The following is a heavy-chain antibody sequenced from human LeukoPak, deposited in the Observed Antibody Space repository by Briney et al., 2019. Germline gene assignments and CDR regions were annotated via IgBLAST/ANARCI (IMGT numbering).Heavy chain of an antibody. V-gene: IGHV1-2*02. CDR2: INPNSGGT. CDR1: GYTFTSYD. J-gene: IGHJ4*02. D-gene: IGHD6-13*01. CDR3: ASGRAGAFDY. Sequence: ASVKVSCKASGYTFTSYDINWVRQATGQGLERMGWINPNSGGTNYAQKFQGRVTMTRDTSISTAYMELSRLRSDDTAVYYCASGRAGAFDYWGQGTLVTVSS.